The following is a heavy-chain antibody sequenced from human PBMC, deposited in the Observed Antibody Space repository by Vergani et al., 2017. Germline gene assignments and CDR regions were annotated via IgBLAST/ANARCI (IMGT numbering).Heavy chain of an antibody. V-gene: IGHV3-7*01. CDR1: GFNFQIYW. D-gene: IGHD5-24*01. CDR2: IKQDGSED. Sequence: EVLLVESGGDLVQPGGSLRLSCEASGFNFQIYWMGWVRQTAEKGLEWVANIKQDGSEDYYVDSVKGRFTITRDNAKKFIYLQMNSLRADDTAVYYCVRGCLATLYNWFDPWGQGTRVTVSS. J-gene: IGHJ5*01. CDR3: VRGCLATLYNWFDP.